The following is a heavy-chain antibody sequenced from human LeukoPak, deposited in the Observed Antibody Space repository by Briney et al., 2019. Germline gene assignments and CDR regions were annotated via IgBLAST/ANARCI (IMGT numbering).Heavy chain of an antibody. D-gene: IGHD3-16*01. Sequence: PGGSLRLSCAASGFTFSSYSMNWVRQAPGKGLEWVSSISSSSSYIYYADSVKGRFTISRDNAKNSLYLQMNSLRAEDTAVYYCAKNMGERYAFDIWGQGTMVTVSS. V-gene: IGHV3-21*01. CDR3: AKNMGERYAFDI. CDR1: GFTFSSYS. J-gene: IGHJ3*02. CDR2: ISSSSSYI.